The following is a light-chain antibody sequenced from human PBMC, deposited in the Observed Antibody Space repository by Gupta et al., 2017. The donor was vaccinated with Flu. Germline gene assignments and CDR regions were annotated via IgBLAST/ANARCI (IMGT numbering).Light chain of an antibody. Sequence: EIVMTQSQATLSVSPGERSTPSCRTSQSVSNNLAWYQQKPGQAPRLLMYGASTRAPDISGRISGSGSGTEFTLTISSLQSEDSAVYYCQQYNSWPRSFGQGTKLEIK. CDR2: GAS. CDR1: QSVSNN. J-gene: IGKJ2*03. V-gene: IGKV3-15*01. CDR3: QQYNSWPRS.